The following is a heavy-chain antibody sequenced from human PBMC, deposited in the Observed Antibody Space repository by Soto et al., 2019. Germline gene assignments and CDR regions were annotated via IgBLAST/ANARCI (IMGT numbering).Heavy chain of an antibody. CDR3: AKGSGSGNSNYFDY. CDR1: GFTFSSYG. D-gene: IGHD1-26*01. V-gene: IGHV3-30*18. CDR2: ISYDGSNK. Sequence: TGGSLRLSCAASGFTFSSYGMHWVRQAPGKGLEWVAVISYDGSNKYYADSVKGRFTISRDNSKNTLYLQMNSLRAEDTAVYYCAKGSGSGNSNYFDYWGQGTLVTVSS. J-gene: IGHJ4*02.